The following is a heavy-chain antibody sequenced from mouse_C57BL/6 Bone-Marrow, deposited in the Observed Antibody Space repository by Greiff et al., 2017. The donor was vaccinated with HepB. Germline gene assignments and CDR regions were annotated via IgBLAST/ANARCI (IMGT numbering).Heavy chain of an antibody. V-gene: IGHV1-39*01. Sequence: EVHLVESGPELVKPGASVKISCKASGYSFTDYNMNWVKQSNGKSLEWIGVINPNYGTTSYNQKFKGKATLTVDQSSSTAYMQLNSLTSEDSAVYYCASYDYGRFAYWGQGTLVTVSA. CDR2: INPNYGTT. D-gene: IGHD2-4*01. CDR1: GYSFTDYN. J-gene: IGHJ3*01. CDR3: ASYDYGRFAY.